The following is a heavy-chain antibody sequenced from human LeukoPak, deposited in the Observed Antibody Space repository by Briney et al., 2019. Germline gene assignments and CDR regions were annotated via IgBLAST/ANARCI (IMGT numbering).Heavy chain of an antibody. Sequence: PGGSLRLSCAASGFTFSSYAMHWVRQAPGKGLEWVAVISYDGSNKYYADSVKGRFTISRDNSKNTLYLQMNSLRAEDTAVYYCARAIGYYYYYYGMDVWGQGTTVTVSS. CDR2: ISYDGSNK. CDR1: GFTFSSYA. CDR3: ARAIGYYYYYYGMDV. D-gene: IGHD1-26*01. J-gene: IGHJ6*02. V-gene: IGHV3-30-3*01.